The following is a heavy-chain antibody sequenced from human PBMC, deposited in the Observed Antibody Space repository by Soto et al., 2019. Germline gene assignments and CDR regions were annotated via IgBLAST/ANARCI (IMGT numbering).Heavy chain of an antibody. D-gene: IGHD4-17*01. V-gene: IGHV3-11*01. Sequence: QVQLVESGGGLVKPGGSLRLSCATSGFTFSDYYMSWIRQAPGKGLEWVSYIGTRGKTKYYADSVRSRFTISRDNAKNSLYLQTNSLRADDTAVYYCARDGTEYYGEYYDYWGQGIPVTVSS. CDR1: GFTFSDYY. J-gene: IGHJ4*02. CDR2: IGTRGKTK. CDR3: ARDGTEYYGEYYDY.